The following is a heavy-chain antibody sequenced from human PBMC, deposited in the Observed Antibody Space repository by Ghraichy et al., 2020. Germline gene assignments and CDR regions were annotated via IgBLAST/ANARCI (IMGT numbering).Heavy chain of an antibody. Sequence: GGSLRLSCAASGFTFSDYYMSWIRQAPGKGLEWVSYISSSSSYTNYADSVKGRFTISRDNAKNSLYLQMNSLRAEDTAVYYCARSYDSSGYYLDYWGQGTLVTVSS. J-gene: IGHJ4*02. D-gene: IGHD3-22*01. V-gene: IGHV3-11*06. CDR2: ISSSSSYT. CDR1: GFTFSDYY. CDR3: ARSYDSSGYYLDY.